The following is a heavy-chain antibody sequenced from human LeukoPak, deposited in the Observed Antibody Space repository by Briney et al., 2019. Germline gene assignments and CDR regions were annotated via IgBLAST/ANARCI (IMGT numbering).Heavy chain of an antibody. D-gene: IGHD3-16*02. Sequence: PGGSLRLSCAASGFTFSSYVMSWVRQAPGKGLEWVSSISSSSSYIYYADSVKGRFTISRDNAKNSLYLQMNSLRAEDTAVYYCAREELSYYDAFDIWGQGTMVTVSS. CDR2: ISSSSSYI. J-gene: IGHJ3*02. CDR1: GFTFSSYV. CDR3: AREELSYYDAFDI. V-gene: IGHV3-21*01.